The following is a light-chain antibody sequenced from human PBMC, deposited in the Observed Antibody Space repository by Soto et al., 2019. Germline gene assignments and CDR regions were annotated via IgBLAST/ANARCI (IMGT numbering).Light chain of an antibody. CDR1: QTVGSDY. Sequence: EIVLTQSPGTLSLSPGEIAALSCRASQTVGSDYLAWYQQKPGQAPRLIIYGTSSRATGIPDRFSGSGSGTDFTLTISRLEPEDFAVYYCQQYGNSPITLGQGTRLEIK. V-gene: IGKV3-20*01. CDR3: QQYGNSPIT. J-gene: IGKJ5*01. CDR2: GTS.